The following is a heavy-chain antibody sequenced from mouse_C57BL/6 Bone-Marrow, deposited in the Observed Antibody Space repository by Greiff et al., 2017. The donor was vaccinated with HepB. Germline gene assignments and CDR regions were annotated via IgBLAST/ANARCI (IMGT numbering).Heavy chain of an antibody. Sequence: DVHLVESGGDLVKPGGSLKLSCAASGFTFSSYGMSWVRQTPDKRLEWVATISSGGSYTYYPDIVKGRFTISRDNAKNTLYLQMSSLKSEDTAMYCRARHEAEVRRNWGQGTLVTVSA. J-gene: IGHJ3*01. CDR1: GFTFSSYG. CDR3: ARHEAEVRRN. CDR2: ISSGGSYT. D-gene: IGHD1-3*01. V-gene: IGHV5-6*01.